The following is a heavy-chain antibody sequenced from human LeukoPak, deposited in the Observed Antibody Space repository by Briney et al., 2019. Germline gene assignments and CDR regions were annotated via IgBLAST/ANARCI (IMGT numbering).Heavy chain of an antibody. CDR2: ISVSGDST. Sequence: GGSLRLSCAASGFTFSSYAMSWVRQAPGKGLEWVSAISVSGDSTYYADSVKGRFTISRDNSKKTLYLQMNSLRAEDTAVYYCATLPGGIAAAGRYWGQGTLVTVSS. D-gene: IGHD6-13*01. J-gene: IGHJ4*02. CDR1: GFTFSSYA. V-gene: IGHV3-23*01. CDR3: ATLPGGIAAAGRY.